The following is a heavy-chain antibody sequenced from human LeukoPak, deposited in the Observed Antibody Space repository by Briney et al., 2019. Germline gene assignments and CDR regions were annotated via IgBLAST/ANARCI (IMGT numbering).Heavy chain of an antibody. CDR1: GFKFGDYA. Sequence: GGSLRLSCLTSGFKFGDYAMSWVRQAPGKGLEWVGFIRSKGYGGTTEYDASVQGRFTISRDDSKNIAYLQMNSLKTEDTAVYYCTRGRRSSGSYYLEYWGQGILVTVSS. V-gene: IGHV3-49*04. J-gene: IGHJ4*02. D-gene: IGHD1-26*01. CDR3: TRGRRSSGSYYLEY. CDR2: IRSKGYGGTT.